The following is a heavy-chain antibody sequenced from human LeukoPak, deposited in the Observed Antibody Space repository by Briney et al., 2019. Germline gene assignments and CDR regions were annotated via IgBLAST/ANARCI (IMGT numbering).Heavy chain of an antibody. CDR2: ISWNSGSI. Sequence: GGSLRLSCAASGNYWMHWVRQVPGKGLEWVSGISWNSGSIAYADSVKGRFTISRDNAKNSLYLQMNSLRAEDTALYYCAKDFGRSAYDRPFDYWGQGTLVTVSS. V-gene: IGHV3-9*01. D-gene: IGHD5-12*01. CDR1: GNYW. CDR3: AKDFGRSAYDRPFDY. J-gene: IGHJ4*02.